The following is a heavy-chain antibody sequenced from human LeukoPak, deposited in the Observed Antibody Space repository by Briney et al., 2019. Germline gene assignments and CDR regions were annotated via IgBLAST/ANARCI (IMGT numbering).Heavy chain of an antibody. J-gene: IGHJ4*02. CDR2: MDPSGSQK. V-gene: IGHV3-7*01. CDR1: GFTFNRSW. D-gene: IGHD3-10*01. CDR3: AIWASGNY. Sequence: GGSLRLSCAASGFTFNRSWLNWVRQAPGRGLEWVANMDPSGSQKRYVDSVKGRFTISKDNPGTSLYLEMNSLRTEDTAIYHCAIWASGNYWGQGTLVTVSS.